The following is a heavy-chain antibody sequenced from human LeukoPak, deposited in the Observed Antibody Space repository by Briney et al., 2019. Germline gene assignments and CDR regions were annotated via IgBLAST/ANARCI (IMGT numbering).Heavy chain of an antibody. D-gene: IGHD3-22*01. CDR2: IYHSGST. J-gene: IGHJ4*02. CDR3: ARVTYYYDSTDYYGFFDY. V-gene: IGHV4-38-2*01. CDR1: SYSISSDYY. Sequence: PSETLSLTCGVSSYSISSDYYWGWTRQPPGKGLEWLGSIYHSGSTSYNPSLKSRVTISVDTSKNQFSLKLSSVTAADTAVYYCARVTYYYDSTDYYGFFDYWGQGTLVTVSS.